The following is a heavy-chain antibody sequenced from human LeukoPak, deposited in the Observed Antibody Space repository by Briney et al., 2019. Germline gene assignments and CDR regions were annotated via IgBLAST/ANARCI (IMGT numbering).Heavy chain of an antibody. Sequence: ASVKVSCKASGYTFTSYGISWVRQAPGQGLEWMGWISAYNGNTNYAQKLLGRVTMATDTSTSTAYMELRSLRSDDTAVYYCARDLHVAVADYWGQGTLVTVSS. J-gene: IGHJ4*02. CDR3: ARDLHVAVADY. V-gene: IGHV1-18*01. CDR1: GYTFTSYG. CDR2: ISAYNGNT. D-gene: IGHD6-19*01.